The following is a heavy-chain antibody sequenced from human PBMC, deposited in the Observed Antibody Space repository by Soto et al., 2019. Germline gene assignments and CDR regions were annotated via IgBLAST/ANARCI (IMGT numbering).Heavy chain of an antibody. J-gene: IGHJ4*02. CDR3: ARDAATMAEDFDY. V-gene: IGHV3-21*01. D-gene: IGHD3-10*01. CDR1: GFTFSSYS. Sequence: GGSLRLSCAASGFTFSSYSMNWVRQAPGKGLEWVSSISSSSSYIYYADSVKGRFTISRDNAKNSLYLQMNSLRAEDTAVYYCARDAATMAEDFDYWGQGTLGTVSS. CDR2: ISSSSSYI.